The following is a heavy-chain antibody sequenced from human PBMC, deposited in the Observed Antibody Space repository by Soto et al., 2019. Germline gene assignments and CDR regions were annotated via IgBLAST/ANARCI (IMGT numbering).Heavy chain of an antibody. D-gene: IGHD5-18*01. J-gene: IGHJ4*02. Sequence: QVQLVESGGGLVKPGGSLRLSCVASGFTFSDYYMSWIRQAPGKGLEWVSYISSSGSTIYYADSVKGRFTISRDNAKNSLNLQMNSLRAKDTAVYYSARENTAMVTFDYWGQETRVPVSS. CDR2: ISSSGSTI. CDR3: ARENTAMVTFDY. V-gene: IGHV3-11*01. CDR1: GFTFSDYY.